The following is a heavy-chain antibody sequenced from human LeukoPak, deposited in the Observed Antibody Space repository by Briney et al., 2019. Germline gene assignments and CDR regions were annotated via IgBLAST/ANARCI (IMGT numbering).Heavy chain of an antibody. CDR1: GFSFSSYA. CDR2: ITTSAGT. Sequence: PGGSLRLSCAAPGFSFSSYAMSWVRQAPGKGLHWVSSITTSAGTNYADSVKGRFAISRDNSKNTLYLQMNSLRAEDTAVYYCAKKVAGIYAFDIWGQGTMVTVS. J-gene: IGHJ3*02. CDR3: AKKVAGIYAFDI. V-gene: IGHV3-23*01.